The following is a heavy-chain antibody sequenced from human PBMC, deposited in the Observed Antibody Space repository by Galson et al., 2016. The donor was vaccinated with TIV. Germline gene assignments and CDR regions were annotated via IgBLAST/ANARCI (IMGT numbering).Heavy chain of an antibody. CDR3: AKDKKYCTVNSCYTSYHYYYYGIDD. J-gene: IGHJ6*02. Sequence: SLRLSCAASGFTFGSYGMHWVRQAPGKGLEWVAVVSYDGGNEYYADSVKGRFTISRDNSKNTLYLQINSLRAVDTAVYYCAKDKKYCTVNSCYTSYHYYYYGIDDWGQGTTVTVSS. CDR2: VSYDGGNE. V-gene: IGHV3-30*18. CDR1: GFTFGSYG. D-gene: IGHD2-2*02.